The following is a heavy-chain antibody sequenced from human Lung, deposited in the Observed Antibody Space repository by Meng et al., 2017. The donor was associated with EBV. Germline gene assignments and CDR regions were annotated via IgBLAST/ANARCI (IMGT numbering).Heavy chain of an antibody. Sequence: QLTLKESGPTLVKPTQTLTLTCTLSGFSLSTSEVGVGWIRQPPGKALEWLAVIYWDDDKRYSPSLKSRLTITKDTSKNQVVLTLTNMDPVDTATYYCALFTRSWFDPWGQGTLVTVSS. J-gene: IGHJ5*02. CDR2: IYWDDDK. D-gene: IGHD2-2*01. CDR3: ALFTRSWFDP. CDR1: GFSLSTSEVG. V-gene: IGHV2-5*02.